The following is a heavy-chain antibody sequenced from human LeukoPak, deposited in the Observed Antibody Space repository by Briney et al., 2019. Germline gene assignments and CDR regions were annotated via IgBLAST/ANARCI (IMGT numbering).Heavy chain of an antibody. V-gene: IGHV3-48*03. CDR2: ISSSGDTI. Sequence: PGGPLILSCAASGFTFSSYEMNWVRQAPGKGLEWVSYISSSGDTIYFADSVKGRFTISRDNAKNSLYLQINSLRAEDRAVYYCARLRGLRRNYYYGLDVWGQGTTVTVSS. J-gene: IGHJ6*02. CDR1: GFTFSSYE. CDR3: ARLRGLRRNYYYGLDV. D-gene: IGHD5-12*01.